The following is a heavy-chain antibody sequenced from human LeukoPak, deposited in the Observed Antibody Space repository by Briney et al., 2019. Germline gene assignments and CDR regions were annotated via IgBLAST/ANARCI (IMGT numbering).Heavy chain of an antibody. Sequence: GGSLRLSCAASGFTFSNYYMHWVRQAPGRGLEWVAVIWYDGSNKYYAHSVKGRFTLSRDNSKNTLYLQMNSLRAEDTAVYYCAKRNSGNYFDDWGQGSLVTVSS. CDR2: IWYDGSNK. CDR3: AKRNSGNYFDD. V-gene: IGHV3-33*06. CDR1: GFTFSNYY. J-gene: IGHJ4*02. D-gene: IGHD1-26*01.